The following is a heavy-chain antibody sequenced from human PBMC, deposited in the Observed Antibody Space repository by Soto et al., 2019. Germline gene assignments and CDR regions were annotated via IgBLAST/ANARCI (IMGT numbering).Heavy chain of an antibody. D-gene: IGHD4-17*01. CDR1: GGTFSSYT. V-gene: IGHV1-69*02. CDR2: IIPILGIA. J-gene: IGHJ4*02. Sequence: ASVKVSCKASGGTFSSYTISWVRQAPGQGLEWMGRIIPILGIANYAQKFQGRVTITADKSTSTAYMELSSLRSEDTAVYYCARVETYNDYRLSWGQGTLVTVSS. CDR3: ARVETYNDYRLS.